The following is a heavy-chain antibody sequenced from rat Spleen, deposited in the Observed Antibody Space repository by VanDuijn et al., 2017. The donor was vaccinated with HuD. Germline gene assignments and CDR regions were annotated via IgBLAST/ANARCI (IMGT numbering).Heavy chain of an antibody. J-gene: IGHJ3*01. Sequence: EVQVVESGGGIVQPGRSMKLSCAASGFTFSNYDMVWVRQAPTKGLKWVASISYDGSTPYYRDSVKGGFTISEGNAKSTLYLQMDSLRYEDTATYYWSRHSDTYNNHGWFAYWGQGTLVTVSS. D-gene: IGHD1-10*01. CDR1: GFTFSNYD. CDR3: SRHSDTYNNHGWFAY. CDR2: ISYDGSTP. V-gene: IGHV5-7*01.